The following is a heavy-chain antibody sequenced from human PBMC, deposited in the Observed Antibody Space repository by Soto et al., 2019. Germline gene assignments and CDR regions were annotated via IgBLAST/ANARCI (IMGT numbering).Heavy chain of an antibody. CDR2: ISPKSGGT. V-gene: IGHV1-2*02. Sequence: XAVKVSCNASGYSSIDYYRHWGRRSPGQGFEWMGRISPKSGGTNYAQKFQGRVTMTWDTSLNTAYMELSSLMSEDTAVYHCARKTGYISDWYYFDLWGQGTLVTVSS. CDR1: GYSSIDYY. CDR3: ARKTGYISDWYYFDL. J-gene: IGHJ4*02. D-gene: IGHD6-19*01.